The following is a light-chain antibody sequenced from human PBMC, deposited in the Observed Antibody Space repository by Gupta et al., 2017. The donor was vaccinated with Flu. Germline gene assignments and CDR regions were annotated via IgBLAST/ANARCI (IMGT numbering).Light chain of an antibody. J-gene: IGKJ1*01. CDR2: IAA. CDR3: QQTYNTSWT. V-gene: IGKV1-39*01. CDR1: QSIINY. Sequence: DIQMSQSPSSLSASVGDRVTIPCRASQSIINYLNWYQQKPGKAPILLIYIAASLQSGGPSKFSGSRCGTYFTLTISSLQPEDLAADYCQQTYNTSWTFGQGTKVEIK.